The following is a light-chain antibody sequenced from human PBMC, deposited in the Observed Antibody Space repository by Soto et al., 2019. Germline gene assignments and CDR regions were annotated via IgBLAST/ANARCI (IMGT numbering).Light chain of an antibody. CDR2: EVY. CDR3: SSYVGTNSYV. J-gene: IGLJ1*01. Sequence: QSVLTQPPSASGSPGQSVTISCTGTSSDVGGYNYASWYQHHPGKAPKLIIYEVYKRPSGVPDRFSGSKSGNTAALTVSGLQAEDEADYYCSSYVGTNSYVFGTGTKVTVL. V-gene: IGLV2-8*01. CDR1: SSDVGGYNY.